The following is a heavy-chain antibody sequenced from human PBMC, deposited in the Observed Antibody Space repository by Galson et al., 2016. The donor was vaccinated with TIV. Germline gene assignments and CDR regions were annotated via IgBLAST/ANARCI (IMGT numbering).Heavy chain of an antibody. Sequence: SLRLSCAASGLSVTDNSMTWVRQAPGQGLEWVALIYDDGKKMYADSVQGRSTISRDSSKNVLYLQMTSLRGDDTAVYFCARDRRHCGNECFLRYYYGMDVWGQGTAVTVSS. J-gene: IGHJ6*02. V-gene: IGHV3-66*02. D-gene: IGHD2-21*01. CDR1: GLSVTDNS. CDR3: ARDRRHCGNECFLRYYYGMDV. CDR2: IYDDGKK.